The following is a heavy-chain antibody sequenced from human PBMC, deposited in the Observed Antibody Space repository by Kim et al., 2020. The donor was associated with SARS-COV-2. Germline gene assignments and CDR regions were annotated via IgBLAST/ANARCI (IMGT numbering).Heavy chain of an antibody. Sequence: GRVTISADESTSTAYMELSSLRSEDTAVYYCARTVNYDSSGYSRGYLFDYWGQGTLVTVSS. CDR3: ARTVNYDSSGYSRGYLFDY. J-gene: IGHJ4*02. V-gene: IGHV1-69*01. D-gene: IGHD3-22*01.